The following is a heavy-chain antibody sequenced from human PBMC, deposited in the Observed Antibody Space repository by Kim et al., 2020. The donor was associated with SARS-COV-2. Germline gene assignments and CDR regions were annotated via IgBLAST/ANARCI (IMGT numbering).Heavy chain of an antibody. CDR1: GFTFSSYG. CDR3: ARAVRQLGNYYYGMDV. J-gene: IGHJ6*02. CDR2: IWYDGSNK. V-gene: IGHV3-33*08. D-gene: IGHD6-6*01. Sequence: GGSLRLSCAASGFTFSSYGMHWVRQAPGKGLEWVAVIWYDGSNKYYADSVKGRFTISRDNSKNTLYLQMNSLRAEDTSVYYCARAVRQLGNYYYGMDVWGQGTTVTVSS.